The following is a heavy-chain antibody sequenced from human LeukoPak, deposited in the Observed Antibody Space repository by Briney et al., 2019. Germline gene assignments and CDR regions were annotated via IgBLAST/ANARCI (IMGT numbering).Heavy chain of an antibody. Sequence: PSEPLSLTCTVSGGSVSNYFWSWIRQSAGRGLEWIGCVSANGNTNYNPSLESRVTMSVDTSKNQFSLKVNSVTAADTAVYYCARDRWDDISSWSGSFDYWGQGTLVTVSS. CDR2: VSANGNT. CDR1: GGSVSNYF. D-gene: IGHD6-13*01. V-gene: IGHV4-4*07. J-gene: IGHJ4*02. CDR3: ARDRWDDISSWSGSFDY.